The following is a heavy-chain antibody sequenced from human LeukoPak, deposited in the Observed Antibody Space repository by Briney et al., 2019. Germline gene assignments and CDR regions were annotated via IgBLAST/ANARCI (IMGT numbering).Heavy chain of an antibody. D-gene: IGHD3-22*01. J-gene: IGHJ4*02. V-gene: IGHV3-48*01. CDR1: GFTFSSYS. Sequence: GGSLRLSCAASGFTFSSYSMNWVRQAPGKGLEWVSYISSDSSTIYEADSVKGRFTISRDNARSSLFLQMNSLRAEDTAIYYCAREDYYDSSAYPSRGFDYWGQGTLVTVSS. CDR2: ISSDSSTI. CDR3: AREDYYDSSAYPSRGFDY.